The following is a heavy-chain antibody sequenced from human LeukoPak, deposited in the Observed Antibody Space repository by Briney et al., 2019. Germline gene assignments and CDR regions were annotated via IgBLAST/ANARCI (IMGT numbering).Heavy chain of an antibody. Sequence: RASVKVSCKVSGYTLTELSMHWVRQAPGKGLEWMGGFDPEDGETIYAQKFQGRVTMTEDTSTDTAYMELSSLRSEDTAVYYCAGQWLVDDAFDIWGQGTVVTVSS. J-gene: IGHJ3*02. CDR3: AGQWLVDDAFDI. D-gene: IGHD6-19*01. V-gene: IGHV1-24*01. CDR1: GYTLTELS. CDR2: FDPEDGET.